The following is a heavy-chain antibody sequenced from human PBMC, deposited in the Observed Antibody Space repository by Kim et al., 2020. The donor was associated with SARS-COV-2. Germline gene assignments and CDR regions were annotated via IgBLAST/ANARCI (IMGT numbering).Heavy chain of an antibody. D-gene: IGHD1-26*01. CDR1: GDSISSGSYY. Sequence: SETLSLTCTVSGDSISSGSYYWSWIRQPAGSTLEWIGRIYTSGSTNYYPSLKSRVTISLDTSNNQFSLKLTSVTATDTAVYYCARGTSVGSRAYYFDYWGRGTLVTVSS. J-gene: IGHJ4*02. V-gene: IGHV4-61*02. CDR2: IYTSGST. CDR3: ARGTSVGSRAYYFDY.